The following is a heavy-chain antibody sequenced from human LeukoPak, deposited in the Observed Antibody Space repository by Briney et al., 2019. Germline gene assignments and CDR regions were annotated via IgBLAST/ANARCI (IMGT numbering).Heavy chain of an antibody. CDR2: IRYDGSNK. Sequence: GRSLRLSCAASALTFSSHGMHWVRQAPGKGLEWVAFIRYDGSNKYYADSVKGRFTISRDNSKNTLYLQMNSLRAEDTAVHYCAKSGGVKCTSCFYFDYWGQGTLVTVSS. CDR3: AKSGGVKCTSCFYFDY. D-gene: IGHD2-2*01. V-gene: IGHV3-30*02. CDR1: ALTFSSHG. J-gene: IGHJ4*02.